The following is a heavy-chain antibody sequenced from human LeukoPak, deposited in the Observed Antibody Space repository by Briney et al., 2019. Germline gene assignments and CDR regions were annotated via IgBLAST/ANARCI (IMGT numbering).Heavy chain of an antibody. CDR3: AKKRWLSRAFDY. CDR2: VDGGGGGT. CDR1: GFTLSSYA. D-gene: IGHD3-22*01. Sequence: GGSLRLSCAASGFTLSSYAMTWVRQAPGRGLEWVSSVDGGGGGTYYADSVKGRFTISRDNSKDTLYLQMNGLRAEDTAVYFCAKKRWLSRAFDYWGQGTLVTVSS. J-gene: IGHJ4*02. V-gene: IGHV3-23*01.